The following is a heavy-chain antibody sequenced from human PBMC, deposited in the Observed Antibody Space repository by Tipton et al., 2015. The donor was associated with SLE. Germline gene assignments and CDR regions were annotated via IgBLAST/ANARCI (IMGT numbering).Heavy chain of an antibody. D-gene: IGHD2-2*01. Sequence: TLSLTCTVSGGSITNYYWSWIRQPPGKGLEWIGYIYYSGTTNYNPSLKSRVTMSLDTSKNQFSLKLSSVTAADTAVYYCARDEIVVIPAASYQYHYGMDVWGQGTTVTVSS. CDR3: ARDEIVVIPAASYQYHYGMDV. J-gene: IGHJ6*02. V-gene: IGHV4-59*01. CDR1: GGSITNYY. CDR2: IYYSGTT.